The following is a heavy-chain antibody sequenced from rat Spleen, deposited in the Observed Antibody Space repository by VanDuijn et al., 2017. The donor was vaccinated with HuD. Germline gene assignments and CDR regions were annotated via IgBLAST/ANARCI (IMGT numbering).Heavy chain of an antibody. CDR1: GLSFSNYD. CDR3: TREGNSGYDY. D-gene: IGHD4-3*01. V-gene: IGHV5S23*01. CDR2: ITNSGGST. J-gene: IGHJ2*01. Sequence: EVQLVESGGGLVQPGRSLKLSCAASGLSFSNYDMAWVRQAPTKGLEWVASITNSGGSTYYPDSVKGRFTISRDNAQNTLYLQMNSLRSEDTATYYCTREGNSGYDYWGQGVMVTVSS.